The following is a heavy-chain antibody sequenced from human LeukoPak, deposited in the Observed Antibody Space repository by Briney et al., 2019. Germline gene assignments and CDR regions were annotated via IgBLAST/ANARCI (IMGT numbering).Heavy chain of an antibody. CDR2: ITWNSDDM. J-gene: IGHJ4*02. D-gene: IGHD1-1*01. CDR3: TRVTSWRTGFDY. V-gene: IGHV3-9*01. Sequence: PGRSLRLSCAASGFSFEAYGMYWVRQAPGKGLEWVSGITWNSDDMAYADSVKGLFTIARDNAKNCLYLQMNSLTVEDTALYYCTRVTSWRTGFDYWGQGTLVTVSS. CDR1: GFSFEAYG.